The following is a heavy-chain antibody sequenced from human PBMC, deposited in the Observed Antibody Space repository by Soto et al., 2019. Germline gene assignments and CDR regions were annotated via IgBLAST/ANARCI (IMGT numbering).Heavy chain of an antibody. CDR3: AKRWGGFMGTDY. D-gene: IGHD3-16*01. Sequence: GGSLRLSCAASGFTFSSYGMHWVRQAPGKGLEWVAVISYDGSNKYYADSVKGRFTISRDNSENTLYLQMNSLRAEDTAVYYCAKRWGGFMGTDYWGQGTLVTVSS. J-gene: IGHJ4*02. CDR1: GFTFSSYG. V-gene: IGHV3-30*18. CDR2: ISYDGSNK.